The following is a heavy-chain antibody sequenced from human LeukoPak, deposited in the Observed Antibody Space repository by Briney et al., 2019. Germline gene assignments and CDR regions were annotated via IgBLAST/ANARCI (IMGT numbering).Heavy chain of an antibody. Sequence: ASVKVSCKASGYTLTTYGITWVRQAPGQGLEWMGWISVYNGDTYYAQHLQGRVTMTTDASTSTAYMELRGLRSDDTAVYYCARDEKSGYYMDVWGKGTTVTVSS. CDR1: GYTLTTYG. J-gene: IGHJ6*03. V-gene: IGHV1-18*01. CDR2: ISVYNGDT. CDR3: ARDEKSGYYMDV. D-gene: IGHD6-25*01.